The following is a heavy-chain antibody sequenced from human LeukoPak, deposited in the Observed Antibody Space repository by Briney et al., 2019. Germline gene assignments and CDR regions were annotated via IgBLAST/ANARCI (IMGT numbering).Heavy chain of an antibody. CDR3: AKDLSSRWMKYYFDY. D-gene: IGHD4-23*01. Sequence: GGSLRLSCAASGFTFSSYGMHWVRQAPGKGLEWVAFIRYDGSNKYYADSVKGRFTISRDNSKNTLYLQMNSLRAEDTAVYYCAKDLSSRWMKYYFDYWGQGTLVTVSS. CDR2: IRYDGSNK. V-gene: IGHV3-30*02. J-gene: IGHJ4*02. CDR1: GFTFSSYG.